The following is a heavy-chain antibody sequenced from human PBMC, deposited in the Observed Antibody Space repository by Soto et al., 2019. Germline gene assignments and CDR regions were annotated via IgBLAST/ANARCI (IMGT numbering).Heavy chain of an antibody. D-gene: IGHD1-26*01. CDR3: ARGANYYLS. J-gene: IGHJ5*01. CDR1: GFTFSDFW. CDR2: INFDGSAK. V-gene: IGHV3-7*05. Sequence: DVQLVASGGGLVQRGGSLRLSCAASGFTFSDFWMTWVRQTPGKGLEWVANINFDGSAKDYVSSVKGRFTISRDNVRNSLHLQMDSLRAEDAAVYYCARGANYYLSWGQGTLVTVSS.